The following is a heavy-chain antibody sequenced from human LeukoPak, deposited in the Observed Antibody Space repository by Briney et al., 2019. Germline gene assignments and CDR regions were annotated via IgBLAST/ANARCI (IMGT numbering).Heavy chain of an antibody. V-gene: IGHV3-48*03. CDR1: GFTFSSYE. CDR2: ISDSGSSTI. Sequence: GGSLRLSCAASGFTFSSYEMNWVRQAPGKGLEWVSYISDSGSSTIYYADSVKGRFTISRDNAKNSLYLQTNSLRAEDTAVYYCATTAYIAAVGIIGWFDSWGQGTLVTVSS. J-gene: IGHJ5*01. D-gene: IGHD6-13*01. CDR3: ATTAYIAAVGIIGWFDS.